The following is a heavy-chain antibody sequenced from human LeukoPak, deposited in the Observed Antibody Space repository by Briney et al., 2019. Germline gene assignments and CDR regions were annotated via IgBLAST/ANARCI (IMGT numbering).Heavy chain of an antibody. J-gene: IGHJ3*02. CDR3: ARALNGFDI. CDR1: GFTFSPYS. Sequence: GGSLRLSCAASGFTFSPYSMTWVRQALGKGLEWVSVIYSGGSIYYADSVKSRFTISRDNSRNTLYLQMNSLRAEDTAVYYCARALNGFDIWGPGTLVTVSS. V-gene: IGHV3-53*01. CDR2: IYSGGSI.